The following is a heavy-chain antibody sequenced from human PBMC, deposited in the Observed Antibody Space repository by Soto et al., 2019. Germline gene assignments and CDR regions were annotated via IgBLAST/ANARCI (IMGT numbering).Heavy chain of an antibody. CDR3: ARDADYGGSRGGMDV. D-gene: IGHD4-17*01. J-gene: IGHJ6*02. CDR1: GGSVNNANYF. V-gene: IGHV4-31*03. Sequence: QVRLEESGPGLVKPSETLSLICSVSGGSVNNANYFWNWIRHHPENGLEWLGYIYYSGSTRYNPSFKPRAPLSIDTSKNLFSLRLNSVTVADTAVYFCARDADYGGSRGGMDVWGRGTTVTVSS. CDR2: IYYSGST.